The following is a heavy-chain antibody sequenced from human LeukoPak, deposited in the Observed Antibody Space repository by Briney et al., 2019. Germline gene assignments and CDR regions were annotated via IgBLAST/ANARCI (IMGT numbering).Heavy chain of an antibody. J-gene: IGHJ4*02. CDR1: GGSFSGYY. CDR3: ARGCSSTSCYGY. CDR2: INHSGST. V-gene: IGHV4-34*01. Sequence: SETLSLTCAVYGGSFSGYYWSWIRQPPGKGLEWIGEINHSGSTNYNPSLKGRVTISVDTSKNQFSLKLSSVTAADTAVYYCARGCSSTSCYGYWGQGTLVTVSS. D-gene: IGHD2-2*01.